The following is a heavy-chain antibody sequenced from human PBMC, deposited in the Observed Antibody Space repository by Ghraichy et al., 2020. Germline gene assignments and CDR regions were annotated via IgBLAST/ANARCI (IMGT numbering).Heavy chain of an antibody. D-gene: IGHD3-16*01. CDR1: LFNFINYF. Sequence: GESLNISCAASLFNFINYFISFFLHSPAPLLQCAANTTHDGSQIYYLDSVKGRFTVSRDNAKNSLFMQMNSLRAEDTAVFYCVRLWGYWSQGTLVTVSS. J-gene: IGHJ4*02. CDR3: VRLWGY. V-gene: IGHV3-7*03. CDR2: TTHDGSQI.